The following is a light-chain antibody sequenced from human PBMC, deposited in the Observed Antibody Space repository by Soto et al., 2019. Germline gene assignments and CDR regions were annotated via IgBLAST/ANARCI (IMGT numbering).Light chain of an antibody. J-gene: IGKJ2*01. CDR3: QQYTSYPYT. Sequence: DIPMTQSPSTLSAFVGDRVTIACRASQSIRSWLAWYQQKPGKAPKLLIYKASTLESGVPSRFSGSGSGTEFTLTISTLQPDDFATYYCQQYTSYPYTFGQGTKLEIK. CDR2: KAS. CDR1: QSIRSW. V-gene: IGKV1-5*03.